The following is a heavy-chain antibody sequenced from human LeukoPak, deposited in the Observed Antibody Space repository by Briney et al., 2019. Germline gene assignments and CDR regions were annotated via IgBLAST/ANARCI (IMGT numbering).Heavy chain of an antibody. Sequence: GGSLRLSCAASGFTFSSYAMSWVRQAPGKGLGWVSAISGSGGSTYYADSVKGRFTISRDNSKNTLYLQMNGLRAEDTAVYYCAKDPRYQLLTIRGQGTLVTVSS. CDR2: ISGSGGST. CDR1: GFTFSSYA. D-gene: IGHD2-2*01. J-gene: IGHJ4*02. V-gene: IGHV3-23*01. CDR3: AKDPRYQLLTI.